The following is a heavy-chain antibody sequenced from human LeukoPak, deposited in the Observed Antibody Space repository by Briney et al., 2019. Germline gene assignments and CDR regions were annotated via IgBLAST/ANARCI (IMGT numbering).Heavy chain of an antibody. Sequence: PGGSLRLSCAASGFTFSDYYMSWIRQAPGKGLEWVSYISSSGSTIYYADSVKGRFTISRDNSKNTLYLQMNSLRAEDTAVYYCARDLGDIQYLYYFDYWGQGTLVTVSS. V-gene: IGHV3-11*04. CDR3: ARDLGDIQYLYYFDY. CDR1: GFTFSDYY. J-gene: IGHJ4*02. CDR2: ISSSGSTI. D-gene: IGHD4-11*01.